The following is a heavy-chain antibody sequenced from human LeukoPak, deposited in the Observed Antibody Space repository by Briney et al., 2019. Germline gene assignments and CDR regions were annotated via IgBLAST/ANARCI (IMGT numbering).Heavy chain of an antibody. CDR3: ARSRYSSDFDY. D-gene: IGHD6-19*01. Sequence: PSETLSLTCTVSGGSISSYYWSWIRQPPGKGLEWIGYIYYSGSTNYNPSLKSRVTISVDTSKNQFSLKLSSVTAADTAVYYCARSRYSSDFDYWGQGTLVTVSP. CDR2: IYYSGST. V-gene: IGHV4-59*01. J-gene: IGHJ4*02. CDR1: GGSISSYY.